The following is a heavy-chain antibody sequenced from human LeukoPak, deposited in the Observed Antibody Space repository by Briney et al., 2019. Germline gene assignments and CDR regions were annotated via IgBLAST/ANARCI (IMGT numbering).Heavy chain of an antibody. CDR1: GVSISSYY. CDR3: AATGGTIFGVVGTDY. Sequence: SETLSLTCTVSGVSISSYYWSWIRQPPGKGLEWIGYIYYSGSTNYNPSLKSRVTISVDTSKNQFSLKLSSVTAADTAVYYCAATGGTIFGVVGTDYWGQGTLVTVSS. D-gene: IGHD3-3*01. J-gene: IGHJ4*02. V-gene: IGHV4-59*08. CDR2: IYYSGST.